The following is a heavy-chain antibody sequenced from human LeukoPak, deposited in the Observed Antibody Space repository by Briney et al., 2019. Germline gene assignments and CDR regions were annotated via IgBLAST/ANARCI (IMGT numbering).Heavy chain of an antibody. D-gene: IGHD6-6*01. J-gene: IGHJ4*02. CDR1: GGSFSGYY. CDR3: ASSSRYSSSSVSYY. V-gene: IGHV4-34*01. CDR2: INHSGST. Sequence: SETLSLTCAVYGGSFSGYYWSWIRQPPGKGLEGIGEINHSGSTNYDPSLKSRVTISVDTSKNQFSLKLSSVTAADTAVYYCASSSRYSSSSVSYYWGQGTLVTVSS.